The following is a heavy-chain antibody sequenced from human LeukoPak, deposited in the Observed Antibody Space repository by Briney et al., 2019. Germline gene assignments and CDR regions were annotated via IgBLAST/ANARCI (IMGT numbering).Heavy chain of an antibody. V-gene: IGHV3-7*01. CDR3: ADFDRS. Sequence: GGSLRLSCAASGLTFSAAWMSWVRQAPGRGLEWVANINTDGSNRYSVDSVKGRFTISRDNAKNSLYLQMDSLRADDTALYYCADFDRSWGQGTLVTVSS. CDR2: INTDGSNR. J-gene: IGHJ4*02. CDR1: GLTFSAAW. D-gene: IGHD3-22*01.